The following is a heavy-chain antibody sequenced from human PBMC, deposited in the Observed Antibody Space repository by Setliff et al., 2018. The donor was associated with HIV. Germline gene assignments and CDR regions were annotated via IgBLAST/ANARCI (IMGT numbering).Heavy chain of an antibody. CDR3: ASLTTDRFLEWLFVY. D-gene: IGHD3-3*01. Sequence: SETLSLTCTVSGGSISSRSYYWGRIRQPPGKGLEWIGSIYYSGSTYYSPSLKTRVTISVETSKNQFSLKLSSVTAAYSAVYYCASLTTDRFLEWLFVYWGQGTLVTVSS. J-gene: IGHJ4*02. CDR1: GGSISSRSYY. CDR2: IYYSGST. V-gene: IGHV4-39*01.